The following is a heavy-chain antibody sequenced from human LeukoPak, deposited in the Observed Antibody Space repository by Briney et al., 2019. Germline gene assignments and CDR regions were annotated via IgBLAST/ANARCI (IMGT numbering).Heavy chain of an antibody. Sequence: GGSLRLSCAASGFTFSIYAMSWVRQAPGKGLEWVSAISGSGGSTYYADSVKGRFTISRDNSKNTLYLQMNSLRAEDTAVYYCAISIAARRVDFDYWGQGTLVTVSS. V-gene: IGHV3-23*01. J-gene: IGHJ4*02. D-gene: IGHD6-6*01. CDR2: ISGSGGST. CDR3: AISIAARRVDFDY. CDR1: GFTFSIYA.